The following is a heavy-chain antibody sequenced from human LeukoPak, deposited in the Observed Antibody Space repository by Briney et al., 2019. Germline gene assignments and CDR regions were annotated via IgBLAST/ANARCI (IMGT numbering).Heavy chain of an antibody. CDR1: GFTFSSYS. D-gene: IGHD6-19*01. V-gene: IGHV3-48*01. CDR3: ARARYSSGWYGAFDI. Sequence: GGSLRLSCAASGFTFSSYSMNWVRQAPGKGLEWVSYISSSSSTIYYADSVKGRFTISRDNAKNSLYLQMNSLRAEDTAVYYCARARYSSGWYGAFDIWGQGTMVTVSS. CDR2: ISSSSSTI. J-gene: IGHJ3*02.